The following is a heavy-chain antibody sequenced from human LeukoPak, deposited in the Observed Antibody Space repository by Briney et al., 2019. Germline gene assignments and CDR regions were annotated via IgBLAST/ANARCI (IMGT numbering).Heavy chain of an antibody. CDR3: AREPGGFGENMDV. D-gene: IGHD3-10*01. J-gene: IGHJ6*03. Sequence: SETLSLTCAVYGGSFSGYYWSWIRQPPGKGLEWIGEINHSGSTNYNPSLKTRVTISVDTSKNQFSLKLSSVTAADTAVYYCAREPGGFGENMDVWGKGTTVTVSS. CDR2: INHSGST. V-gene: IGHV4-34*01. CDR1: GGSFSGYY.